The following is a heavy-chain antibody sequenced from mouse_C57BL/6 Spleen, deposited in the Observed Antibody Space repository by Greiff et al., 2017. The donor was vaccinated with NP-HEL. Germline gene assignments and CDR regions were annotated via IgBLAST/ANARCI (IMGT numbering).Heavy chain of an antibody. J-gene: IGHJ4*01. CDR1: GYTFTSYW. Sequence: QVQLQQPGAELVRPGSSVKLSCKASGYTFTSYWMHWVKQRPIQGLEWIGNIDPSDSETHYNQKFKDKATLTVDKSSSTAYMQLSSLTSEDSAVYYCARCDSTVVARRGAMDYWGQGTSVTVSS. D-gene: IGHD1-1*01. CDR3: ARCDSTVVARRGAMDY. CDR2: IDPSDSET. V-gene: IGHV1-52*01.